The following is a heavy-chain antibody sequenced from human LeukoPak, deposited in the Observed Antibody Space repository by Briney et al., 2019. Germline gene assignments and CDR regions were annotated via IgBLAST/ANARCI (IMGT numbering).Heavy chain of an antibody. CDR2: MNPNSGNT. J-gene: IGHJ4*02. CDR3: ARASRYCSSTSCYDFDC. CDR1: GYTFTSYD. V-gene: IGHV1-8*03. Sequence: ASVKVSCKASGYTFTSYDINWVRQATGQGLQWMGWMNPNSGNTGYARKFQGRVTISRNTSISTAYMELSSLRSEDTAVYYCARASRYCSSTSCYDFDCWGQGTLVTVSS. D-gene: IGHD2-2*01.